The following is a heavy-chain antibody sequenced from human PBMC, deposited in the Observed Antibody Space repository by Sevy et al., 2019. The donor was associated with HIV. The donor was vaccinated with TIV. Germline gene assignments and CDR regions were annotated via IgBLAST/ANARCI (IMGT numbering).Heavy chain of an antibody. CDR3: ALNGEYSIDI. D-gene: IGHD2-8*01. J-gene: IGHJ3*02. CDR2: IYHLGST. Sequence: SETLSLTCAVSGGSISNNKWWSWVRQSPGKGLEWIGEIYHLGSTNYNPSLKSRVTISVDQSKNQFSLGLNSVTAADTAVYYFALNGEYSIDIWGQGTMVTVSS. V-gene: IGHV4-4*02. CDR1: GGSISNNKW.